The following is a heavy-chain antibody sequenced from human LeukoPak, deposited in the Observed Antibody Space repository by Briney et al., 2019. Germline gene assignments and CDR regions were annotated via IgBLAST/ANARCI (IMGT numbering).Heavy chain of an antibody. V-gene: IGHV4-59*08. CDR1: GGSIRGYY. D-gene: IGHD3-10*01. Sequence: PSETLSLTCTVSGGSIRGYYWSWIRQPPGKRLEWIAYIYNSVTTNYNPSLKSRLTISVDTSENQISLKLTSVAAADTAVYYCARHGPADSRSYPLDYWGQGTLVTVSS. CDR3: ARHGPADSRSYPLDY. J-gene: IGHJ4*02. CDR2: IYNSVTT.